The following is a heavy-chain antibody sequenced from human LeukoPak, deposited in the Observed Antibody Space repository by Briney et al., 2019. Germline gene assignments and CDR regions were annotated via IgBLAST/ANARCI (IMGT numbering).Heavy chain of an antibody. V-gene: IGHV4-34*01. CDR3: AGYYGGY. CDR1: GGSFSGYY. J-gene: IGHJ4*02. D-gene: IGHD2-21*01. Sequence: PSETLSLTCAVYGGSFSGYYWSWIRQPPGKGLEWIGEINHSGSTNYNPSLESRVTISVDTSKNQFSLKLSSVTAADTAVYYCAGYYGGYWGQGTLVTVSS. CDR2: INHSGST.